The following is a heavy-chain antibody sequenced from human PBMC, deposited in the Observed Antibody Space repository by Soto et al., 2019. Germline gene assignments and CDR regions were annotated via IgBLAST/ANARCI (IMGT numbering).Heavy chain of an antibody. D-gene: IGHD2-8*01. V-gene: IGHV3-23*01. J-gene: IGHJ5*01. CDR2: ISARGGSL. Sequence: EVQLLESGGGLVQPGWSLRLSCAASGFSFSSYAMVWVRQAPGKGLEWVAVISARGGSLYFADSVKGRFTISRDNSKNVLSFQKNSLMADDTTAYFCSTGSRENGGWFDSWGQGTLVVVSS. CDR1: GFSFSSYA. CDR3: STGSRENGGWFDS.